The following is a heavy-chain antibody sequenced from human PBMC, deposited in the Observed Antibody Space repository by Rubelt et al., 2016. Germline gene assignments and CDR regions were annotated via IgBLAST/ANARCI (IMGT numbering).Heavy chain of an antibody. CDR3: ARGGSGTSSAFDY. D-gene: IGHD1-26*01. CDR2: MNAANGNT. CDR1: GYSFTSYN. J-gene: IGHJ4*02. Sequence: QVVQSGAEVKKPGASVKISCRAAGYSFTSYNIHWVRQAPGQRLEWMGWMNAANGNTRFSQNFQGRVTITRDTSASTAYMELSSLRSEDTAVYYCARGGSGTSSAFDYWGQGTLVTVSS. V-gene: IGHV1-3*01.